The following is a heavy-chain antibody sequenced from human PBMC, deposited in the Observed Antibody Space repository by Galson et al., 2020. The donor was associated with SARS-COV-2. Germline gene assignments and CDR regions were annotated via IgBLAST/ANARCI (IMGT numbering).Heavy chain of an antibody. CDR2: ISAYNANT. Sequence: ASVKVSCKTSGYTFSSYFISWVRQAPGQGLEWMGRISAYNANTNYAQKVLGRVTMTTDTSTTTAHMELRSLTSDDTAVYYCARHTYVGGMDVWGQGTTVTVSS. V-gene: IGHV1-18*01. CDR3: ARHTYVGGMDV. J-gene: IGHJ6*02. D-gene: IGHD1-26*01. CDR1: GYTFSSYF.